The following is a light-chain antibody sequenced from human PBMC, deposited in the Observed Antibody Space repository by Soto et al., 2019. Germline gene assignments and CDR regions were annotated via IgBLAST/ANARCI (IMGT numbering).Light chain of an antibody. J-gene: IGLJ2*01. CDR3: TAWDDSLNGVL. Sequence: QLVLTQPPSASGTPGQRVTISCSGSSSNIGSNTVNWYQQLPGTAPKLLIYLNDQRPSGVPDRFSGSKSGTSASLAINGLQSEDEADYYCTAWDDSLNGVLFGGGTKLTVL. CDR2: LND. V-gene: IGLV1-44*01. CDR1: SSNIGSNT.